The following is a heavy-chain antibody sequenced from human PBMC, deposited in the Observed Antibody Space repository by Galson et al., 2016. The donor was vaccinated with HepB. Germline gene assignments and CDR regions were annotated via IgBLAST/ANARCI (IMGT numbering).Heavy chain of an antibody. Sequence: TLSLTCTVSGGSISSGDYYWSWIRQPPGKGLEWIGYIYYSGSTYHSPSLKSRVTISADTSKNQFSLKLSSVTAADTAVYYCASWGYSSSRYSDYWGQGTLVTVSS. CDR1: GGSISSGDYY. D-gene: IGHD6-13*01. V-gene: IGHV4-30-4*01. CDR3: ASWGYSSSRYSDY. CDR2: IYYSGST. J-gene: IGHJ4*02.